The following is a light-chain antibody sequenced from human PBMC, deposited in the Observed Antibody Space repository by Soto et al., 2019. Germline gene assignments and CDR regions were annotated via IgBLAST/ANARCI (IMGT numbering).Light chain of an antibody. V-gene: IGKV3-11*01. CDR2: DAS. Sequence: EIVLTQSPATLSLSPGERATLSCRASQSVSSYLAWYQQKPGQAPRLLIYDASNRATGIPARFSGSGSGTDFTITISRLEPEDFAVYYCQQRSNWPHLTCGGGTKVEIK. CDR3: QQRSNWPHLT. CDR1: QSVSSY. J-gene: IGKJ4*01.